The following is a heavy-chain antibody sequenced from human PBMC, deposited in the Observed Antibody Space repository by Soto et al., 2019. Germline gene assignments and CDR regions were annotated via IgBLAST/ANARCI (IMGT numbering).Heavy chain of an antibody. CDR1: GFTVSSNY. J-gene: IGHJ6*03. CDR2: IYSGGST. D-gene: IGHD6-13*01. V-gene: IGHV3-53*04. Sequence: GGSLRLSCAASGFTVSSNYMSWVRQAPGKGLEWVSVIYSGGSTYYADSVKGRFTISRHNSKNTLYLQMNSLRAEDTAVYYCASKGIAAAGDLYYYYYMDVWGKGTTVTVSS. CDR3: ASKGIAAAGDLYYYYYMDV.